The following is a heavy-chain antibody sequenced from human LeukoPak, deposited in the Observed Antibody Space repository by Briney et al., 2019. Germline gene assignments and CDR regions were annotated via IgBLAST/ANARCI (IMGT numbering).Heavy chain of an antibody. CDR3: AKGQGVLRFLEWLPTGGY. V-gene: IGHV3-23*01. D-gene: IGHD3-3*01. CDR1: GFTFSSYA. CDR2: ISGSGGST. J-gene: IGHJ4*02. Sequence: GGSLRLSCAASGFTFSSYAMSWVRQAPGKGLEWVSAISGSGGSTHYADSVKGRFTISRDNSKNTLYLQMNSLRAEDTTVYYCAKGQGVLRFLEWLPTGGYWGQGTLVTVSS.